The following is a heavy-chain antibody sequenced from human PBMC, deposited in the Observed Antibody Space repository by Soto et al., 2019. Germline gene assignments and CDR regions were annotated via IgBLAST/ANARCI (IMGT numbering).Heavy chain of an antibody. CDR3: AREYVYCGDDCYSDAFDI. D-gene: IGHD2-21*02. V-gene: IGHV4-38-2*02. Sequence: PSETLSLTCAVSGYSISSGYYWGWIRQPPGKGLECIASIYHSGSTYFNPSLKSRVTISVDTSKNHFSLKLNSVTAADTAVYYCAREYVYCGDDCYSDAFDIWGQGTMVTVSS. CDR1: GYSISSGYY. J-gene: IGHJ3*02. CDR2: IYHSGST.